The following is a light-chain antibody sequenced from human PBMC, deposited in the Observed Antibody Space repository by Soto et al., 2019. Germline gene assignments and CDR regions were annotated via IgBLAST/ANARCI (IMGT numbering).Light chain of an antibody. CDR1: QIINSN. J-gene: IGKJ5*01. CDR2: GAS. V-gene: IGKV3-15*01. Sequence: EVVLTQSPATQSVSPGERATLSCRASQIINSNLAWYQQKPGQAPRLLIYGASTRATGIPVRFSGGGSGTDFTLTISRLQSEDFAVYYCQQYHKWPITFGQGTRLEIK. CDR3: QQYHKWPIT.